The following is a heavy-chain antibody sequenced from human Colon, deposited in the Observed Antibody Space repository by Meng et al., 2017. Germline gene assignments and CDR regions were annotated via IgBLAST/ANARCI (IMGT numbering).Heavy chain of an antibody. CDR2: IYSGGST. Sequence: GGSLSLSCTASGLTFSSNSMSWVRQAPGKGLEWVSVIYSGGSTYYADSVKGRFTISRDNSENTLYLQVNTLRTEDTAVYYCARGDNHYGYWGQGTLVTVSS. V-gene: IGHV3-66*02. J-gene: IGHJ4*02. CDR1: GLTFSSNS. CDR3: ARGDNHYGY. D-gene: IGHD3-10*01.